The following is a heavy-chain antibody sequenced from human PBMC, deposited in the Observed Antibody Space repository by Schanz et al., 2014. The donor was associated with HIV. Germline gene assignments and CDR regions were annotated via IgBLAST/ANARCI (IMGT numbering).Heavy chain of an antibody. J-gene: IGHJ4*02. V-gene: IGHV3-30*18. CDR1: GFTFSSSG. Sequence: QVQLGESGGGVVQPGRSLRLSCTAAGFTFSSSGMDWVRQAPGKGLEWEAVISYDGRNEYYADSVKGRFTISRDNSKNTLHLQMNSLRSEDTAVYYCAKVGRIYSTTWIDYWGQGTLVTVSS. CDR2: ISYDGRNE. D-gene: IGHD2-2*01. CDR3: AKVGRIYSTTWIDY.